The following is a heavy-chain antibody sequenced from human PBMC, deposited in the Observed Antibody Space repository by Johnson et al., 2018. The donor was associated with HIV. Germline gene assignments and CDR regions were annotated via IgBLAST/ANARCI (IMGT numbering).Heavy chain of an antibody. CDR3: AKDRGNIEQLAI. V-gene: IGHV3-66*01. D-gene: IGHD6-6*01. CDR1: GLTVSSNY. J-gene: IGHJ3*02. CDR2: IYSGSST. Sequence: VQLMESGGGVVQPGGSLRLSCAASGLTVSSNYMSWVRQAPGKGLEWVSVIYSGSSTYSADSVRGRFTISRDNSKNTLYLQMNSLRAEDTAVYYCAKDRGNIEQLAIWGQGTMVTVSS.